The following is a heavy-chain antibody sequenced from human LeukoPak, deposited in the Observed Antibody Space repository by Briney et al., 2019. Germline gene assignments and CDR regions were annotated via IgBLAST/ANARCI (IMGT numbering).Heavy chain of an antibody. CDR1: GFTFDDYA. J-gene: IGHJ1*01. CDR2: ISWNSGSI. Sequence: PGRSLRLSCAASGFTFDDYAMHWVRQAPGKGLEWVSGISWNSGSIGYADSVKGRFTISRDNAKNSLYLQMNSLRAEDTALYYCAKDPGGSYFQYFQHWGQGTLVTVSS. D-gene: IGHD1-26*01. V-gene: IGHV3-9*01. CDR3: AKDPGGSYFQYFQH.